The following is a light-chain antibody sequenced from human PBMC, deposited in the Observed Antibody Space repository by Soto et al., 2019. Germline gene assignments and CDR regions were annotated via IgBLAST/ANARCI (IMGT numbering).Light chain of an antibody. CDR1: SSDIGGFNH. CDR3: SSYTSSSSYV. V-gene: IGLV2-14*03. Sequence: QSALTQPASESDSPGQSITISCIGTSSDIGGFNHVSWHQQHPGKAPKLIIYDVSNRPSGVSNRFSGSKTGNTASLVISGLQAEDEADYYCSSYTSSSSYVFGSGTKVTVL. CDR2: DVS. J-gene: IGLJ1*01.